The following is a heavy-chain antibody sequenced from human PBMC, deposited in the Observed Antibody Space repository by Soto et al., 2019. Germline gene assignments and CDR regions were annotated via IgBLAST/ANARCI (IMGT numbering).Heavy chain of an antibody. J-gene: IGHJ4*02. D-gene: IGHD4-4*01. V-gene: IGHV4-59*01. CDR2: IYSSGST. CDR3: ARAYRVSQGQPLVFDN. Sequence: XATLSLIFTVSGDSISSYYWNWIRQPPGKGLEWIGYIYSSGSTNYNPSLKSRVTIALDTSKNQFSLKLTSVTAADTAVYYCARAYRVSQGQPLVFDNCGQRTLVTVSS. CDR1: GDSISSYY.